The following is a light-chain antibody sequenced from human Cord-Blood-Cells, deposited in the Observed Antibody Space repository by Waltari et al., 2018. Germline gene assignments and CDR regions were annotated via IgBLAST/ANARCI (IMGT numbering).Light chain of an antibody. CDR1: QSVSSSY. CDR2: GAS. Sequence: EIVLTQSPGTLSLSPGERATLYCRASQSVSSSYLAWYQQKPGQAPRRLIYGASSRATGIPDRFTGSGTGADFALTISRLEPEDFAVYYWQQHGSSPRTVGGGTNVEIK. J-gene: IGKJ4*01. CDR3: QQHGSSPRT. V-gene: IGKV3-20*01.